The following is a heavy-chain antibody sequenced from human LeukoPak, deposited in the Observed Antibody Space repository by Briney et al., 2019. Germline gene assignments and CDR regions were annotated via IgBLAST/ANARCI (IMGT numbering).Heavy chain of an antibody. J-gene: IGHJ4*02. CDR3: ASEAAAGTVGPPGGFDY. CDR2: ISSSSSTI. Sequence: PGGSLRLSCAASGFTFSSYSMNWVRQAPGKGLEWVSYISSSSSTIYYADSVKGRFTISRDNAKNSLYLQMNSLRAEDTAVYYCASEAAAGTVGPPGGFDYWGQGTLVTVSS. CDR1: GFTFSSYS. D-gene: IGHD6-13*01. V-gene: IGHV3-48*04.